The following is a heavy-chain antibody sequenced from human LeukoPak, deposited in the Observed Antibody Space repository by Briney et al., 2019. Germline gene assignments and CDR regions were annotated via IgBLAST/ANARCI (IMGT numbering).Heavy chain of an antibody. CDR3: ARDSRSAYSSNLNWFDP. J-gene: IGHJ5*02. Sequence: ASVKVSCKASGYTFISYGINWVRQAPGQGLEWMGWISAYNGNTNYAQKLQGRVTMTTDTSTSTAYMELRSLSSDDTAVYYCARDSRSAYSSNLNWFDPWGQGTLVTVSS. CDR2: ISAYNGNT. CDR1: GYTFISYG. V-gene: IGHV1-18*01. D-gene: IGHD6-13*01.